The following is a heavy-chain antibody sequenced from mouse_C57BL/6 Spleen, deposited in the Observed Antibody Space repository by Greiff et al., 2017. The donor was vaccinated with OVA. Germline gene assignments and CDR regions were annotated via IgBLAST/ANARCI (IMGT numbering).Heavy chain of an antibody. CDR2: IYPSDSET. Sequence: VQLQQPGAELVRPGSSVKLSCKASGYTFTSYWMAWVKQRPGQGLEWIGNIYPSDSETHYNQKFKDKATLTVDKSSSTAYMQLSSLTSEDSAVYYCARPYYYGSLYYFDYWGQGTTLTVSS. J-gene: IGHJ2*01. CDR1: GYTFTSYW. D-gene: IGHD1-1*01. CDR3: ARPYYYGSLYYFDY. V-gene: IGHV1-61*01.